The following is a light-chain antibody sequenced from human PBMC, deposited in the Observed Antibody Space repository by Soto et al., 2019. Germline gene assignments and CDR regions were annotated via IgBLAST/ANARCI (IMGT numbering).Light chain of an antibody. CDR2: AAS. V-gene: IGKV1-39*01. CDR3: QQSYSTRWT. J-gene: IGKJ1*01. CDR1: QSISSY. Sequence: DIQMTQSPSSLSASVGDRVTITCRASQSISSYLNWYRQKPGKAPKLLIYAASSLQSGVPSRLSGSGSGTDFTLTISSLQPEDFATYYCQQSYSTRWTFGQGTKVEIK.